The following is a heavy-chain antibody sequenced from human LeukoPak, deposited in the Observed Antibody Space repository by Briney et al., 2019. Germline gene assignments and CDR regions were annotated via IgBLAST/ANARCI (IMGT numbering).Heavy chain of an antibody. CDR2: ISSTSSTI. CDR3: AFSTRDATRPRSFEI. CDR1: GFTFSAYS. D-gene: IGHD3-3*02. Sequence: SGGSLRLSCAASGFTFSAYSMNWVRQAPGKGLEWVSYISSTSSTIYYADSVKGRFAISRDNAQNSLYLQMNSLRAEDTAIYYCAFSTRDATRPRSFEIWGQGTRVTVSS. J-gene: IGHJ4*02. V-gene: IGHV3-48*01.